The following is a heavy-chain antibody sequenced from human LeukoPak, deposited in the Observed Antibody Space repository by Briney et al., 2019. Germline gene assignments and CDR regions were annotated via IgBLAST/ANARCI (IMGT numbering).Heavy chain of an antibody. CDR3: ATGEWGFDY. D-gene: IGHD1-26*01. CDR2: IKEDGSEK. J-gene: IGHJ4*02. V-gene: IGHV3-7*04. Sequence: GGSLRLPCAASGFTFSSYWMSWVRQAPGKGLKWVANIKEDGSEKYYVDSVKGRFTISRDNAKNSLYLQMNSLRAEDTAVYYCATGEWGFDYWGQGTLVTVSS. CDR1: GFTFSSYW.